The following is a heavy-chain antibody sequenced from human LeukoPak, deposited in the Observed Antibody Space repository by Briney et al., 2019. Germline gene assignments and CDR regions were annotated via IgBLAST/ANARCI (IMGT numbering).Heavy chain of an antibody. CDR3: ARPNSSSGLDY. D-gene: IGHD6-6*01. V-gene: IGHV4-34*01. J-gene: IGHJ4*02. CDR1: GGSFSDYY. Sequence: SETLSLTCAVYGGSFSDYYWSWIRQPPGKGLEWIGEINHSGSTNYNPSLKSRVTISVDTSKNQFSLKLSSVTAADTAVYYCARPNSSSGLDYWGQGTLVTVSS. CDR2: INHSGST.